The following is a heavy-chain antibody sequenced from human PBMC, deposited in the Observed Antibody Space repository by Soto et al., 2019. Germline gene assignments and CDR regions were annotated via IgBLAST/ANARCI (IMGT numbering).Heavy chain of an antibody. D-gene: IGHD3-22*01. Sequence: KPSETLSLTCTVSGGSISSGGYYWSWIRQHPGKGLEWIGYIYYSGSTYYNPSLKSRVTISVDTSKNQFSLKLSSVTAADTAVYYCARESYYDSSGYPQFDYWGQGTLVTVSS. CDR2: IYYSGST. V-gene: IGHV4-31*03. CDR3: ARESYYDSSGYPQFDY. J-gene: IGHJ4*02. CDR1: GGSISSGGYY.